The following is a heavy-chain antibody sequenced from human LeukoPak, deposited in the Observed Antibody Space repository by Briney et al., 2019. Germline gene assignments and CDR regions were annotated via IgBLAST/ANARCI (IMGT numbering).Heavy chain of an antibody. CDR1: GYTFTGYY. J-gene: IGHJ6*03. V-gene: IGHV1-8*02. Sequence: ASVKVSCKASGYTFTGYYMHWVRQAPGQGLEWMGWMNPNSGNTGYAQNFRGRVTMTRNTSISTAYMELSSLRSEDTALYYCARGLRYCSGGTCYFSPLYYYYMDVWGKGTTVTISS. CDR3: ARGLRYCSGGTCYFSPLYYYYMDV. CDR2: MNPNSGNT. D-gene: IGHD2-15*01.